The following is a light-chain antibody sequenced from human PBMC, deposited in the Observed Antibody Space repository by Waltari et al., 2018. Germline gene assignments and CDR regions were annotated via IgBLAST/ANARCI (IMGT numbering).Light chain of an antibody. J-gene: IGKJ2*01. CDR1: QSVSSNY. V-gene: IGKV3-20*01. CDR3: QQHGTSPYT. Sequence: DIVLTQSPGTLSLSPGHTPALSCRACQSVSSNYLAWYQQKPGQAPSLLIYAASSRATGVPDRISGSGSGTDFTLTLSILGPEDFAVYYCQQHGTSPYTFGQGTKLQIK. CDR2: AAS.